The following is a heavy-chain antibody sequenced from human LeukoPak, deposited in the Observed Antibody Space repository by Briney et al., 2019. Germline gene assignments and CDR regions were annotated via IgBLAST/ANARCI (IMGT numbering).Heavy chain of an antibody. D-gene: IGHD2-15*01. Sequence: ASVKVSCKASGYTFTSYGISWVRQAPGQGLEWMGWISAYNGNSNYAQKLQGRVTMTTDTSTSTAYMELRSLRSDDTAVYYCARPAGYCSGGSCYSDAFDIWGQGTMVTVSS. CDR2: ISAYNGNS. V-gene: IGHV1-18*01. J-gene: IGHJ3*02. CDR3: ARPAGYCSGGSCYSDAFDI. CDR1: GYTFTSYG.